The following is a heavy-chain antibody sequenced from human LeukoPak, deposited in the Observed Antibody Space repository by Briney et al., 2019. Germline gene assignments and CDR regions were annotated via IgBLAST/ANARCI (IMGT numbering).Heavy chain of an antibody. J-gene: IGHJ4*02. CDR1: GFILSSYG. Sequence: GGSLRLSCAASGFILSSYGMYWVRQAPGKGLEWVAFIRHDGSIKNYADSVKGRSTISRDNSRNTLYLQMNSLRAEDTAVYYCAKDSLADIDYWGQGTLVTVSS. CDR3: AKDSLADIDY. V-gene: IGHV3-30*02. CDR2: IRHDGSIK. D-gene: IGHD3-16*01.